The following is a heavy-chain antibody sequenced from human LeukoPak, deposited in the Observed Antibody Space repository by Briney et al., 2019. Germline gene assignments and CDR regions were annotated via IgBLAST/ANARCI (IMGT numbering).Heavy chain of an antibody. CDR3: ARRNWNYETWFDP. V-gene: IGHV4-39*01. D-gene: IGHD1-7*01. CDR2: IYYSGNT. CDR1: GGSISSSNYY. J-gene: IGHJ5*02. Sequence: SETLSLTCTVSGGSISSSNYYWGWIPQPPGKGLEGVGGIYYSGNTYYNPSLKSQVTIYVDTSKNPFSLKLSSVTAAHTAVYYCARRNWNYETWFDPWGQGTLVTVSS.